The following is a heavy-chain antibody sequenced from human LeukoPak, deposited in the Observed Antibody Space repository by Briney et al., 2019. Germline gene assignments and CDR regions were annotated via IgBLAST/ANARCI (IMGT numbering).Heavy chain of an antibody. CDR3: ARGSRNYYDSSGYYYY. J-gene: IGHJ4*02. V-gene: IGHV3-23*01. CDR1: GFTFSSYA. CDR2: ISGSGGST. Sequence: GGSLRLSCAASGFTFSSYAMSWVRQAPGKGLEWVSAISGSGGSTYYADSVKGRFTISRDNSKNTLYLQMGSLRAEDMAVYYCARGSRNYYDSSGYYYYWGQGTLGTVSS. D-gene: IGHD3-22*01.